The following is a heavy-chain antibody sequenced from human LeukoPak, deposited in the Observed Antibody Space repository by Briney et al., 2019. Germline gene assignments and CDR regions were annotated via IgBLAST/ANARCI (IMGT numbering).Heavy chain of an antibody. CDR3: ARQPGGSLNWFDP. Sequence: PGGSLRLSCAASGFTFSSYWMSWVRQAPGKGLEWVANIKEDGSERYYVDSVKGRFTISRDNAKNSLFLQMNSLRAEDTAMYYCARQPGGSLNWFDPWGQGTLVTVSP. CDR1: GFTFSSYW. V-gene: IGHV3-7*03. D-gene: IGHD1-14*01. CDR2: IKEDGSER. J-gene: IGHJ5*02.